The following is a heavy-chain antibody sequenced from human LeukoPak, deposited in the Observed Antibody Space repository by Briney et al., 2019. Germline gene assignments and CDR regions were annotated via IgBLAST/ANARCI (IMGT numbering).Heavy chain of an antibody. CDR2: IYYSGRT. CDR1: GDSISSGSYY. Sequence: SETLSLTCTVSGDSISSGSYYWGWIRQPPGTGLEWIGNIYYSGRTYYNPSLKSRVAISVDTSKNQFSLMLSSVTAADTAVYYCARSRDWDLRHTDYWGQGTLVTVSS. D-gene: IGHD2-21*02. CDR3: ARSRDWDLRHTDY. V-gene: IGHV4-39*01. J-gene: IGHJ4*02.